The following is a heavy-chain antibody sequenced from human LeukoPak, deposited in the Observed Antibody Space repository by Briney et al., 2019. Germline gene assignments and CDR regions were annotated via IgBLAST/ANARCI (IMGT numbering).Heavy chain of an antibody. CDR1: GYTFIDYY. V-gene: IGHV1-2*02. CDR3: ARGHQSSPSYDF. CDR2: INSNRGGT. J-gene: IGHJ1*01. Sequence: GASVKVSCKTSGYTFIDYYVLWVRQAPGQGLELLGWINSNRGGTKYAQEFQGRVTMTRDTSTTTAYMELSGLRSDDTAVYYCARGHQSSPSYDFWGQGPLVTVSS. D-gene: IGHD3/OR15-3a*01.